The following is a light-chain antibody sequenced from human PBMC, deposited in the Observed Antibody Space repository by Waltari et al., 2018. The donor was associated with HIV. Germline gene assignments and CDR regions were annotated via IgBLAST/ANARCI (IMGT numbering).Light chain of an antibody. Sequence: QSALTQPPSASGSPGQSVSISCTGASSDVGAFKYVSWYQQHPGKAPKLLIYDVTKRPSGVPDRFSGSKSGNTASLTVSGLQAEDEAHYYCAAWDDSLLFGGGTKLTVL. J-gene: IGLJ2*01. CDR3: AAWDDSLL. V-gene: IGLV2-8*01. CDR2: DVT. CDR1: SSDVGAFKY.